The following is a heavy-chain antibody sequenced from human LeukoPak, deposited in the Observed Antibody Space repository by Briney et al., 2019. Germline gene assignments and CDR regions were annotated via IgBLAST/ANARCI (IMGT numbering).Heavy chain of an antibody. J-gene: IGHJ4*02. CDR3: ARSGYSTLGY. CDR2: ISYDGSKK. D-gene: IGHD6-13*01. Sequence: GGSLRLSCAASGFTFSSYAMHWVRQAPGKGLEGVAVISYDGSKKYYADSVKGRFTISRDNSKNTLYLQMNSLRAEDTAVYYCARSGYSTLGYWGQGTLVTVSS. CDR1: GFTFSSYA. V-gene: IGHV3-30*04.